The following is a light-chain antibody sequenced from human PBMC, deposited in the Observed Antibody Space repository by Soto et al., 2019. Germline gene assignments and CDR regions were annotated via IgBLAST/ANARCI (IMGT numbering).Light chain of an antibody. CDR1: QGIGSS. J-gene: IGKJ1*01. CDR2: AAS. V-gene: IGKV1-12*01. Sequence: DIQMTQSPSSVSASVGDRVTINCRASQGIGSSLAWYQQKPGKAPNLLIYAASTFQSGVPSRFDARGSGTDFTLTISSLQPEDFGIYYCQQAKSFPWTFGQGTKVGIK. CDR3: QQAKSFPWT.